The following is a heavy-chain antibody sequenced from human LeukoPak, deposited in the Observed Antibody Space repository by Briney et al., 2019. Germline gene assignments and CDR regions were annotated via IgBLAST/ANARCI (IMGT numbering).Heavy chain of an antibody. CDR2: ISGNT. J-gene: IGHJ4*02. CDR1: GVSIRSTSYY. D-gene: IGHD2-2*03. Sequence: SETLSLTCTASGVSIRSTSYYWGWIRQPPGKGLEWIGSISGNTYYNPSLKTRVTISIDTSKNQFSLKLTPVTAADTAIFYCASGYFVHTFDFWGQGTLGTVSS. CDR3: ASGYFVHTFDF. V-gene: IGHV4-39*01.